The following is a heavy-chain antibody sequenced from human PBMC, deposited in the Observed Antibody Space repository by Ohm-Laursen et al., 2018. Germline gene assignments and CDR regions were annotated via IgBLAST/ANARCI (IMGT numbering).Heavy chain of an antibody. J-gene: IGHJ4*02. CDR3: ARDRCSGDSCYECDS. CDR1: GYSFNSNH. CDR2: IKTTDDTR. V-gene: IGHV1-46*02. D-gene: IGHD2-15*01. Sequence: ASVKVSCKASGYSFNSNHMQWLRQAPGQGLEWMGIIKTTDDTRTYAQKFQGRVTMTKDRSTSTAYMELSSLRSDDTAVYYCARDRCSGDSCYECDSWGQGTLVTVSS.